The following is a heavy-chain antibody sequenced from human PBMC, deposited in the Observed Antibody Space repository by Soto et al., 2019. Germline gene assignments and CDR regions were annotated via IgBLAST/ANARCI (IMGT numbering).Heavy chain of an antibody. J-gene: IGHJ4*02. CDR3: AKDQTDVTLFDY. CDR2: ISGRGVDT. V-gene: IGHV3-23*01. D-gene: IGHD2-21*02. CDR1: AFSFSSLA. Sequence: GSLRLSCAASAFSFSSLAMSWVRQASGKGLEWVSSISGRGVDTLYADSVKGRFTISRDTSRNTLYLQVNSLRAEDTAVYYCAKDQTDVTLFDYWGQGTLVTVSS.